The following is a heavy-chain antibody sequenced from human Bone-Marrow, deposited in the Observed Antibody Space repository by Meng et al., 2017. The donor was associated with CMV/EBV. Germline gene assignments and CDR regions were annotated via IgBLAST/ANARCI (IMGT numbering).Heavy chain of an antibody. Sequence: GSLRLSCAASGFTFSNAWMSWIRQRPGKGLEWIGEINHSGSTNYNPSLKSRVTISVDTSKHQFSLKLSSVTAADTAVYYCARGVIAAAGRGYFDYWGQGTLVTVSS. V-gene: IGHV4-34*01. CDR1: GFTFSNAW. D-gene: IGHD6-13*01. CDR3: ARGVIAAAGRGYFDY. J-gene: IGHJ4*02. CDR2: INHSGST.